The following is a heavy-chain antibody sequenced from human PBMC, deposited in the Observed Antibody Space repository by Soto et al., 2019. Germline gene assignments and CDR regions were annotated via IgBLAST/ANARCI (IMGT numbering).Heavy chain of an antibody. CDR2: IYGSGGGI. CDR3: AKDAIYKDGLWFMDH. J-gene: IGHJ4*02. Sequence: EVQLLESGGGLVQPGGSLRLSCTASGLPHSNFAMMWVRQAPGKGLECVSGIYGSGGGIEYADSVKGRFTISRDNSKNTVYLQMTDLRADDTAVYYCAKDAIYKDGLWFMDHWGQGTQVTVSS. D-gene: IGHD2-8*02. V-gene: IGHV3-23*01. CDR1: GLPHSNFA.